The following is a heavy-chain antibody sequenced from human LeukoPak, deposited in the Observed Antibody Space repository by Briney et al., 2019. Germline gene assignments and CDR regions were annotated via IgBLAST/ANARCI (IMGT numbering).Heavy chain of an antibody. CDR3: ARGPRWITDPNPFDI. V-gene: IGHV1-18*01. CDR1: GYTFTSYG. D-gene: IGHD4-23*01. CDR2: ISAYNGNT. J-gene: IGHJ3*02. Sequence: ASVTVSCKASGYTFTSYGISWVRQAPGQGLEWMGWISAYNGNTNYAQKLQGRVTMTTDTSTSTAYMELRSLRSDDTAVYYCARGPRWITDPNPFDIWGQGTMVTVSS.